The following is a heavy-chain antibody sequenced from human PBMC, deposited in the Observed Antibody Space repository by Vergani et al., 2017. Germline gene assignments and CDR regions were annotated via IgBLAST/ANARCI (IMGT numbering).Heavy chain of an antibody. V-gene: IGHV3-23*04. J-gene: IGHJ6*02. CDR1: GSTVSGNY. D-gene: IGHD5-12*01. CDR2: ISGSGGST. Sequence: ELQLVESGGGLVQPGGSLRLSCAASGSTVSGNYMTWVRQAPGKGLGWVSGISGSGGSTYYAGSVKGRFTISRDSSKNTLYLQMNSLSAGDTAVYYCAKANPRNSGYDYLYYYHAMDVWGQGTTVTVSS. CDR3: AKANPRNSGYDYLYYYHAMDV.